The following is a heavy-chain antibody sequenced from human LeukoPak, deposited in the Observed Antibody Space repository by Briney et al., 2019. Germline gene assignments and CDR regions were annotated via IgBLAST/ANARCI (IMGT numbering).Heavy chain of an antibody. J-gene: IGHJ3*02. CDR2: IKQDGSEK. Sequence: GGSLRLPCAASGFTFSSYWMSWVRQAPGKGLEWVANIKQDGSEKYYVGSVKGRFTISRDNAKNSLYLQMNSLGAEDTAVYYCARDVSDAFDIWGQGTMVTVSS. V-gene: IGHV3-7*01. CDR1: GFTFSSYW. CDR3: ARDVSDAFDI.